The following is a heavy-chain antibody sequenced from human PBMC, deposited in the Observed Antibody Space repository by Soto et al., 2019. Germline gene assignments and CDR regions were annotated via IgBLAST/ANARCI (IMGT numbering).Heavy chain of an antibody. CDR1: GFTFSSYA. Sequence: GGSLRLSCAASGFTFSSYAVHWVRQAPGKGLEWVAVISYDGSNKYYADSVKGRFTISRDNSKNTLYLQMNSLRAEDTAVYYCARDQGAAAEPYGMDVWGQGTTVTVSS. CDR3: ARDQGAAAEPYGMDV. J-gene: IGHJ6*02. V-gene: IGHV3-30-3*01. CDR2: ISYDGSNK. D-gene: IGHD6-13*01.